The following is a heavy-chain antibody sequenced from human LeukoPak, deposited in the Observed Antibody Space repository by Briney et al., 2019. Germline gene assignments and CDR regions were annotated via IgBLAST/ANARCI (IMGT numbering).Heavy chain of an antibody. Sequence: GGSLRLSCAASGFTFSDYAMSWVRQAPGKGLEWVSTISGSGGSTFYADSVKGRFTISRDSSKNTLYLQMNNLRPEDTAVYYCAKLHNLNCDYWGLGTLVTVSS. V-gene: IGHV3-23*01. J-gene: IGHJ4*02. CDR2: ISGSGGST. CDR3: AKLHNLNCDY. D-gene: IGHD1-14*01. CDR1: GFTFSDYA.